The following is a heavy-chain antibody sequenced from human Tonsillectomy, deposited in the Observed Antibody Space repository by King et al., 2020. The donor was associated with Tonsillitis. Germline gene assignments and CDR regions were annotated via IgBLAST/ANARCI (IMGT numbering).Heavy chain of an antibody. CDR1: GFTFTRDANA. V-gene: IGHV3-33*01. CDR3: ARGLLWLEG. J-gene: IGHJ4*02. Sequence: VQLVESGGGVVQPGRSLRLSCAASGFTFTRDANAMHWVRQAPGKGLEWVAVMSPHGTNKSYADYVQGRFTISRDDSKNTLYLHMSSLRAEDTAFYYCARGLLWLEGWGQGTLVTVSS. D-gene: IGHD3-10*01. CDR2: MSPHGTNK.